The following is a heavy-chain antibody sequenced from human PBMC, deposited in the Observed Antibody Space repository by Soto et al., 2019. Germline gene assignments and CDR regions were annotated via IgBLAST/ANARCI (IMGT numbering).Heavy chain of an antibody. J-gene: IGHJ3*02. CDR2: IYHSGST. Sequence: TLSLTCAVSGGSISSSNWWSWVRQPPGKGLEWIGEIYHSGSTNYNPSLKSRVTISVDKSKNQFSLKLSSVTAADTDVYYCARASYYDSSGYYPGDNDAFDIWGQGTMVTVSS. CDR3: ARASYYDSSGYYPGDNDAFDI. V-gene: IGHV4-4*02. D-gene: IGHD3-22*01. CDR1: GGSISSSNW.